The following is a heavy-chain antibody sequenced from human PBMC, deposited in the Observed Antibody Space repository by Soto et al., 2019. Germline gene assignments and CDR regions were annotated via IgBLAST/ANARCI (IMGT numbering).Heavy chain of an antibody. V-gene: IGHV3-30*18. CDR2: ISYDGSNK. Sequence: GPLRLSCAASGFTFSSYGMHWVRQAPGKGLEWVAVISYDGSNKYYADSVKGRFTISRDNSKNTLYLQMNSLRAEDTAVYYCAKDPDSSGYFDYWGQGTLVTVSS. J-gene: IGHJ4*02. D-gene: IGHD3-22*01. CDR1: GFTFSSYG. CDR3: AKDPDSSGYFDY.